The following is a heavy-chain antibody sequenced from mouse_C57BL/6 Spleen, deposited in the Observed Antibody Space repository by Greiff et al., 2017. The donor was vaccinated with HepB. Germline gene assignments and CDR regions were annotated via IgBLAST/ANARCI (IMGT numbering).Heavy chain of an antibody. CDR3: AREITAVGYAMDY. CDR1: GYTFTSYG. J-gene: IGHJ4*01. D-gene: IGHD1-1*01. V-gene: IGHV1-81*01. Sequence: VQRVESGAELARPGASVKLSCKASGYTFTSYGISWVKQRTGQGLEWIGEIYPRSGNTYYNEKFKGKATLTADKSSSTAYMELRSLTSEDSAVYFCAREITAVGYAMDYWGQGTSVTVSS. CDR2: IYPRSGNT.